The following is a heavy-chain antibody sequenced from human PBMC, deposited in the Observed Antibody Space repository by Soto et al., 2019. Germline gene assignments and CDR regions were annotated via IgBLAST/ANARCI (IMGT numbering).Heavy chain of an antibody. CDR2: IYYSGTT. CDR1: GGPITTGGHF. D-gene: IGHD1-26*01. J-gene: IGHJ4*02. CDR3: ARAVSGSYLDS. Sequence: QVQLQESGPGLVQASQTLSLTCTVSGGPITTGGHFWSWIRRSPGKGLEWIAYIYYSGTTHYNPFLKSRVTISIDTSKKQFSLNLSSVTAADTAVYYCARAVSGSYLDSWGQGTLVTVSS. V-gene: IGHV4-31*03.